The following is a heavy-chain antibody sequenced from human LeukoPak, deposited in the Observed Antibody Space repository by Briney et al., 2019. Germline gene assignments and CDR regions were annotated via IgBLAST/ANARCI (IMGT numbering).Heavy chain of an antibody. D-gene: IGHD2-8*01. CDR1: GGSISSTTYH. CDR2: VSYTGDT. CDR3: ARHDCTDGVCFKDFDY. Sequence: PSETLSLTCTVSGGSISSTTYHWAWIRQPPGRGLEWIGSVSYTGDTYYNPSLQSRVTLSVDTSKNHFSLTLTSVTAADTSVYYCARHDCTDGVCFKDFDYWGQGTLVTVSS. V-gene: IGHV4-39*01. J-gene: IGHJ4*02.